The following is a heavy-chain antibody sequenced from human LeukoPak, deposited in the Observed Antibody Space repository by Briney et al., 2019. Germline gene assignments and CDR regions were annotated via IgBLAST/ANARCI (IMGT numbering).Heavy chain of an antibody. Sequence: ASVKVSCKVSGYTLTELSMHWVRQAPGKGLEWMGGFDPEDGETIYAQKFQGRVTLTEDTSTDTAYMELSSLRSGDTAVYYCATVSGSYSWYYYYGMDVWGQGTTVTVSS. V-gene: IGHV1-24*01. CDR2: FDPEDGET. CDR1: GYTLTELS. CDR3: ATVSGSYSWYYYYGMDV. J-gene: IGHJ6*02. D-gene: IGHD1-26*01.